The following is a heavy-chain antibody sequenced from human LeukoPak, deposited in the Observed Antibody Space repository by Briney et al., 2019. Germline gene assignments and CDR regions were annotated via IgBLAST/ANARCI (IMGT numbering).Heavy chain of an antibody. J-gene: IGHJ3*02. CDR3: ASPYGSGSYWDAFDI. Sequence: GGSLRLSCAASGFTFSSYAMHWVRQAPGKGLEWVAVISYDGSNKYYADSVKGRFTISRGNSKNTLYLQMNSLRAEDTAVYYCASPYGSGSYWDAFDIWGQGTMVTVSS. V-gene: IGHV3-30-3*01. CDR1: GFTFSSYA. D-gene: IGHD3-10*01. CDR2: ISYDGSNK.